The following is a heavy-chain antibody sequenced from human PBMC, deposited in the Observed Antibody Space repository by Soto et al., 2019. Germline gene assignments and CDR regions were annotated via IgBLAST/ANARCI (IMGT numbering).Heavy chain of an antibody. J-gene: IGHJ4*02. Sequence: QVQLVQSGPEVKSPGASVKVSCKASGYTFKNYGIKWVRQAPGQGLEWGGWITTYNGNRYSAEKFQGRVTMTTDTSTSTTYMELRSLTSDDTGVYYCARDAQPKGVAADGASDYWGQGTLVTVSS. V-gene: IGHV1-18*01. CDR3: ARDAQPKGVAADGASDY. D-gene: IGHD6-19*01. CDR1: GYTFKNYG. CDR2: ITTYNGNR.